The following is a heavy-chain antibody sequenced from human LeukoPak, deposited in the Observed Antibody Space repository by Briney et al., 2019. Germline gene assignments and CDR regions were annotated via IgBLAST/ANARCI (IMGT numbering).Heavy chain of an antibody. Sequence: GGSLRLSCAVSGFTFSDSSMTWVRQAPGKGPEWVAKMHEDGGEKHYVDSVKGRFTISRDNAKNSLYLRMNSLRAEDTAVYYCATGGALGGYLPYWGHGTLVTVSS. CDR3: ATGGALGGYLPY. CDR1: GFTFSDSS. V-gene: IGHV3-7*01. D-gene: IGHD5-18*01. J-gene: IGHJ4*01. CDR2: MHEDGGEK.